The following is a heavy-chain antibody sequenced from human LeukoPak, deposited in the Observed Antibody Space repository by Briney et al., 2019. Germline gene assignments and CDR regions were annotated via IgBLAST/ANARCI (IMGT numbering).Heavy chain of an antibody. J-gene: IGHJ5*02. Sequence: PSETLSLTCTVSGGSISSYYWSWIRQPPGKGLEWIGYIYYSGSTNYNPSLKSRVTISVDTSKNQFSLKLSSVTVADTAVYYCARGGGGSGSYSAWGQGTLVTVSS. V-gene: IGHV4-59*01. CDR3: ARGGGGSGSYSA. CDR2: IYYSGST. D-gene: IGHD3-10*01. CDR1: GGSISSYY.